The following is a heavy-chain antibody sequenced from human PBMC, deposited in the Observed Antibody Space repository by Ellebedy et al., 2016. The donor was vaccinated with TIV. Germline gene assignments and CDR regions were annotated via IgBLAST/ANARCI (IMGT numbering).Heavy chain of an antibody. V-gene: IGHV3-23*01. CDR3: AKVLGVGWGAFDI. D-gene: IGHD3-3*01. Sequence: GESLKISCAASGFTFSNYAMNWVRQAPGKGLEWVSIIGGNGGDSHYADPVKGRYTITRDNSKNTLYLQMNSLRADDTAIYYCAKVLGVGWGAFDIWGHGTMVTVSS. J-gene: IGHJ3*02. CDR2: IGGNGGDS. CDR1: GFTFSNYA.